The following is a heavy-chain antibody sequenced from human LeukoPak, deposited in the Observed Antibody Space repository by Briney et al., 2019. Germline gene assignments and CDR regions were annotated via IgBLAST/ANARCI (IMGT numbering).Heavy chain of an antibody. CDR1: GFTFSSYA. J-gene: IGHJ5*02. D-gene: IGHD6-13*01. CDR2: IGAGGTFT. Sequence: GGSLRLSCTASGFTFSSYAMNWVRQAPGKGLEWVSGIGAGGTFTYYADSVKGRFTISRDNSKNTLYLQMNSLRAEDTAVYFCARDLAAAATWFDPWGQGTLVTVSS. V-gene: IGHV3-23*01. CDR3: ARDLAAAATWFDP.